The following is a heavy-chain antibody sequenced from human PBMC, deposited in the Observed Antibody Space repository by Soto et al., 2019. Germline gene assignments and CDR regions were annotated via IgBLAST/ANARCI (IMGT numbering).Heavy chain of an antibody. CDR3: TSRFAFGGVIAHDY. CDR2: IRSKANSYAT. J-gene: IGHJ4*02. D-gene: IGHD3-16*02. V-gene: IGHV3-73*01. Sequence: VGSLRLSCAASGFTFSGSAMHWVRQASGKGLEWVGRIRSKANSYATAYAASVKGRFTISRDDSKNTAYLQMNSLKTEDTAVYYCTSRFAFGGVIAHDYWGQGTLVTVS. CDR1: GFTFSGSA.